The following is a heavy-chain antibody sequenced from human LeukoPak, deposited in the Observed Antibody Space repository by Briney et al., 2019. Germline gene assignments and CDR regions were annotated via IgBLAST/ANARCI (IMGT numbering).Heavy chain of an antibody. V-gene: IGHV4-59*08. CDR2: VFQSGDT. CDR3: ARHPLRGGFDT. CDR1: GGSTTNYY. D-gene: IGHD5-12*01. J-gene: IGHJ4*02. Sequence: SETLSLTCTVSGGSTTNYYWSWIRQPPGKGLEWIAYVFQSGDTRYNPSLKSRLTISLDTSKDRSSLTLISMTAADTALYYCARHPLRGGFDTWGQGVLVTVSS.